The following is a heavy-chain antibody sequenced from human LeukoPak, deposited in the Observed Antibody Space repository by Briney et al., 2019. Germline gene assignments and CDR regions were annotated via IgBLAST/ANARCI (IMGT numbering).Heavy chain of an antibody. CDR1: GFTFSNFG. V-gene: IGHV3-23*01. J-gene: IGHJ4*02. CDR3: AKRGVVIRVILVGFHKEAYYFDS. D-gene: IGHD3-22*01. Sequence: PGGSLRLSCAVSGFTFSNFGMSWVRQAPGKGLEWAAGIGGSGGGTNYADSVKGRFTISRDNPKNTLYLQMNSLRAEDTAVYFCAKRGVVIRVILVGFHKEAYYFDSWGQGALVTVSS. CDR2: IGGSGGGT.